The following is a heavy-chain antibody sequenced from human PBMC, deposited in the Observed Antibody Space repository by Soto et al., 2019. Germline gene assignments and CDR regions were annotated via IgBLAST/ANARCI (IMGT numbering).Heavy chain of an antibody. CDR1: GFTFSSYA. CDR2: ITGSGGST. J-gene: IGHJ4*02. D-gene: IGHD3-10*01. Sequence: EVQLLESGGGLVQPGGSLRLYCAASGFTFSSYAMNWVRRAPGKGLEWVSGITGSGGSTFYADSVKCRFTVARDNSRDTLFQQMNSLRAEDTAVYYCAKEFSPVSRGSFDNWGQGTLVTVSS. V-gene: IGHV3-23*01. CDR3: AKEFSPVSRGSFDN.